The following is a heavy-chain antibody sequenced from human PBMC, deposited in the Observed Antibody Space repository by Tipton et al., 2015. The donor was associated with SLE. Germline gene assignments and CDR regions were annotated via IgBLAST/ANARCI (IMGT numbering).Heavy chain of an antibody. CDR1: GGSISGTSHY. Sequence: TLSLTCSVSGGSISGTSHYWGWIRQSPGKGLEWLGSIYYSGTSYYNPSLKSRVTISVDTSKNQISLKLRSVTAADTAVYYCAGTPWLVRFEYWGQGTLVNVPP. V-gene: IGHV4-39*01. CDR2: IYYSGTS. D-gene: IGHD3-10*01. J-gene: IGHJ4*02. CDR3: AGTPWLVRFEY.